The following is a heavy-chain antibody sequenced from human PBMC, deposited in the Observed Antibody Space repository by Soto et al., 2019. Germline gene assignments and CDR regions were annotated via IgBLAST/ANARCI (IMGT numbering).Heavy chain of an antibody. CDR3: ARGTSWQLPFVS. V-gene: IGHV4-4*07. CDR2: IYATGTT. CDR1: GASISGFY. J-gene: IGHJ5*02. D-gene: IGHD6-13*01. Sequence: SENLALTCTVSGASISGFYWSWIRKSAGKGLEWIGRIYATGTTDYNPSLKSRVTISGDTSKNQFSLKVSSVTAADTAVYYCARGTSWQLPFVSWGQGLPVSV.